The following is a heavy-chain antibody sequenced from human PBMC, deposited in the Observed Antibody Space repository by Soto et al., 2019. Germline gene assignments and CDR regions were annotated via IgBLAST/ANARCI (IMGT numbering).Heavy chain of an antibody. CDR3: ARIRLGAIRLGELSPFDY. Sequence: PGGSLRLSCAASGFTFSTYAMSWVRQAPGKGLEWVSGISGSGGATYYADSVKGRFTISRDNSMNTFYLQMNSLRADDTAVYYCARIRLGAIRLGELSPFDYWGQGTLVTVSS. J-gene: IGHJ4*02. CDR1: GFTFSTYA. V-gene: IGHV3-23*01. D-gene: IGHD3-16*02. CDR2: ISGSGGAT.